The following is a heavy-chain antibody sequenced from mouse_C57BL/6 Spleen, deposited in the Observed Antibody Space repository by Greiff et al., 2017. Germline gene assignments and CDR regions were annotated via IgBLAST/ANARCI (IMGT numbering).Heavy chain of an antibody. CDR2: IDPSDSYT. CDR1: GYTFTSYW. D-gene: IGHD1-1*01. J-gene: IGHJ3*01. Sequence: QVQLKQPGAELVRPGPSVKLSCKASGYTFTSYWMHWVKQRPGQGLEWIGVIDPSDSYTNYNQKFKGKATLTVDTSSSTAYMQLSSLTSEDSAVYYCARGATVVATEGFAYWGQGTLVTVSA. V-gene: IGHV1-59*01. CDR3: ARGATVVATEGFAY.